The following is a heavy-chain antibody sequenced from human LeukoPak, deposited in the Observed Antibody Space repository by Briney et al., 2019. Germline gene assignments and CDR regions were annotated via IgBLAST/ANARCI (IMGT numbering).Heavy chain of an antibody. D-gene: IGHD5-18*01. J-gene: IGHJ4*02. Sequence: SETLSLTCAGYGGSFSGYYWSWIRQPPGKGLEWIGEINHSGSTNYNPSLKSRVTISVDTSKNQFSLKLSSVTAADTAVYYCASNSYGFCFDYWGQGTLVTVSS. CDR1: GGSFSGYY. CDR3: ASNSYGFCFDY. V-gene: IGHV4-34*01. CDR2: INHSGST.